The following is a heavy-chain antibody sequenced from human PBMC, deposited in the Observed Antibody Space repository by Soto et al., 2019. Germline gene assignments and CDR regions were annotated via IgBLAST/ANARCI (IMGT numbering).Heavy chain of an antibody. CDR2: IYYSGST. CDR1: GGSISSYY. CDR3: ARVTLWWYYYGMDV. J-gene: IGHJ6*02. D-gene: IGHD2-15*01. V-gene: IGHV4-59*08. Sequence: SETLSLTCTVSGGSISSYYLSWIRQPPGKGLEWIGYIYYSGSTNYNPSLKSRVTISVDTSKNQFSLKLSSVTAADTAVYYCARVTLWWYYYGMDVRGQGTTVTVS.